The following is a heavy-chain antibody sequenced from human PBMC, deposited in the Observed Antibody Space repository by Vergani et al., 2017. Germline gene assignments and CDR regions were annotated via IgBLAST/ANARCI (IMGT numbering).Heavy chain of an antibody. Sequence: EVHLLESGGGLVQSGGSLRLSCAASGFTFSNSAVSWVRQAPGRGLAWVSAISGSGGSTYYADSVKGRFTISRDNSKNTLYLQMNSLRVDDTAVYYCAKDLGGCNSISCSYYMDVWGKGTTVTV. CDR2: ISGSGGST. CDR3: AKDLGGCNSISCSYYMDV. CDR1: GFTFSNSA. V-gene: IGHV3-23*01. D-gene: IGHD2/OR15-2a*01. J-gene: IGHJ6*03.